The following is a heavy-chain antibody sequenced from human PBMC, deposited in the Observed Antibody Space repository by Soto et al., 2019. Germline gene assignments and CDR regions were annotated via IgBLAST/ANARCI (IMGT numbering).Heavy chain of an antibody. V-gene: IGHV3-30*18. J-gene: IGHJ6*02. CDR3: AKDGGSGHYYGMDV. CDR1: GFTFSSYG. D-gene: IGHD3-10*01. Sequence: GGSMRLSCAASGFTFSSYGMHWVRQAPGKGLEWEAVISYDGSNKYYADSVKGRFTISRDNSKSTLYLQMNSLRAEDTAVYYCAKDGGSGHYYGMDVWGQGTTVTVSS. CDR2: ISYDGSNK.